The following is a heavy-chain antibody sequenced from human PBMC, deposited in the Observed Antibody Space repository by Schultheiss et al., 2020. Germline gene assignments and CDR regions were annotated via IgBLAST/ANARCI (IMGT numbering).Heavy chain of an antibody. J-gene: IGHJ6*02. D-gene: IGHD2-15*01. Sequence: GESLKISCAASGFTFSSYWMSWVRQAPGKGLEWVANIKQDGSEKYYVDSVKGRFTISRDNAKNSLYLQMNSLRAEDTAVYYCARDRVVVAATAYYYYGMDVWGQGTTVTVS. CDR2: IKQDGSEK. V-gene: IGHV3-7*01. CDR3: ARDRVVVAATAYYYYGMDV. CDR1: GFTFSSYW.